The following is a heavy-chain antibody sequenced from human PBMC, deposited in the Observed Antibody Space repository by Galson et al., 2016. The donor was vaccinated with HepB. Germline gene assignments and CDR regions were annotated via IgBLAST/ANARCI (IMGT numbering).Heavy chain of an antibody. D-gene: IGHD3-10*01. V-gene: IGHV6-1*01. CDR3: ARSYLLGRGFGS. Sequence: CAISWDSVSSNSAGWYWIRQSPSRGLEWLGRTYYRSKWHFDYAESVESRIAINPDTAKNQFSLQLNSVTPEDTSIYYCARSYLLGRGFGSWGQGTLVTVSS. J-gene: IGHJ4*02. CDR1: WDSVSSNSAG. CDR2: TYYRSKWHF.